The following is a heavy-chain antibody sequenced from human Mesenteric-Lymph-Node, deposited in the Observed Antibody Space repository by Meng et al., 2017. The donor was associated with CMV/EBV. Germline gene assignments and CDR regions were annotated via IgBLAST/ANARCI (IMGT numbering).Heavy chain of an antibody. V-gene: IGHV3-48*03. CDR2: MSIAGTST. Sequence: GESLKISCAASGFTLSHYEMSWVRQAPGKGLEWLSYMSIAGTSTYYADSVKGRFTISRDNTENSLYLQMDSLRVEDTAVYYCTRFAGYYYLYGLDVWGQGTTVTVSS. D-gene: IGHD1-14*01. J-gene: IGHJ6*02. CDR3: TRFAGYYYLYGLDV. CDR1: GFTLSHYE.